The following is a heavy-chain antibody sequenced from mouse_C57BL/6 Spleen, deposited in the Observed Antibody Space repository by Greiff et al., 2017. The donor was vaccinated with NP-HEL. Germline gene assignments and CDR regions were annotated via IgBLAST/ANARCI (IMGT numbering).Heavy chain of an antibody. V-gene: IGHV1-15*01. CDR1: GYTFTDYE. Sequence: QVQLQQSGAELVRPGASVTLSCKASGYTFTDYEMHWVKQTPVHGLEWIGAIDPETGGTAYNQKFKGKAILTADKSSSTAYMELRSLTSEDSAVDYCTRWRATTGVATSDYWGQGTTLTVSS. J-gene: IGHJ2*01. CDR3: TRWRATTGVATSDY. CDR2: IDPETGGT. D-gene: IGHD1-1*01.